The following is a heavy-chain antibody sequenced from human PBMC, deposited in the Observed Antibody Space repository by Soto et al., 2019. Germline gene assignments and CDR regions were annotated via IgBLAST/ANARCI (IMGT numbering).Heavy chain of an antibody. Sequence: ASVKVSCKSSGYTFTGYYMHWVRQAPGQGLEWMGWINPNSGGTNYAQKFQGRVTMTRDTSISTAYMELSRLRSDDTDVYYCARITMVRGALLAFDYWGKGTLVTVSS. CDR2: INPNSGGT. CDR1: GYTFTGYY. V-gene: IGHV1-2*02. J-gene: IGHJ4*02. D-gene: IGHD3-10*01. CDR3: ARITMVRGALLAFDY.